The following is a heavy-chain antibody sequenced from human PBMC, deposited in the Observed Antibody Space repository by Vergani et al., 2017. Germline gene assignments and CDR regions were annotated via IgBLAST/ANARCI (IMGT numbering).Heavy chain of an antibody. D-gene: IGHD3-22*01. J-gene: IGHJ4*02. CDR2: IYHRGST. Sequence: QVQLQESGPGLVKPPGTLSLSCAVSGVSISGTNWRSLVRQSPGKGLEWIGEIYHRGSTNYHPSLKSRFTISVDKSKNLFSLKLSSVTAADTAVYYCASKGYYCLDYWGRGTLVTVSS. CDR3: ASKGYYCLDY. V-gene: IGHV4-4*03. CDR1: GVSISGTNW.